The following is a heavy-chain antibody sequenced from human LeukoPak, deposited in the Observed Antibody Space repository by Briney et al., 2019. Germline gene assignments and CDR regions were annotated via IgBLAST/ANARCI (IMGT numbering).Heavy chain of an antibody. Sequence: GASVEVSCKASGYTFTSYGISWVRQAPGQGLEWMGWISAYNGNTNYAQKLQGRVTMTTDTSTSTAYMELRSLRSDDTAVYYCARDLGYCSGGSCPGRVFDYWGQGTLVTVSS. CDR3: ARDLGYCSGGSCPGRVFDY. V-gene: IGHV1-18*01. J-gene: IGHJ4*02. D-gene: IGHD2-15*01. CDR1: GYTFTSYG. CDR2: ISAYNGNT.